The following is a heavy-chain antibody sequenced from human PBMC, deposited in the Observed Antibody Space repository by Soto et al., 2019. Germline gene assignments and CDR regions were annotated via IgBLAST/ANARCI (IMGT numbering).Heavy chain of an antibody. CDR2: FSGSNT. D-gene: IGHD7-27*01. CDR3: AKGWGDY. J-gene: IGHJ4*02. V-gene: IGHV3-23*01. CDR1: GFTFSNFA. Sequence: EVPLLESGGGLVQPGGSRRLSCVASGFTFSNFAMSWVRQAPGKVLEWFSGFSGSNTYYADSVKGRFTISRDNSKNALFRQMNSLRAEDTAIYYCAKGWGDYWGQGTLVTVSS.